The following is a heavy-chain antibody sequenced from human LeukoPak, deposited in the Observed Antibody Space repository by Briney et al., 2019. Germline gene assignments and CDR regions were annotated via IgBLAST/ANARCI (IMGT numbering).Heavy chain of an antibody. CDR3: ARHPYCSSTSCYGNWFDP. D-gene: IGHD2-2*01. V-gene: IGHV4-34*01. CDR1: GGSFSGYY. Sequence: PSETLSLTCAVYGGSFSGYYWSWIRQPPGKGLEWIGSIYYSGSTYYNPSLKSRVTISVDTSKNQFSLKLSSVTAADTAVYYCARHPYCSSTSCYGNWFDPWGQGTLVTVSS. J-gene: IGHJ5*02. CDR2: IYYSGST.